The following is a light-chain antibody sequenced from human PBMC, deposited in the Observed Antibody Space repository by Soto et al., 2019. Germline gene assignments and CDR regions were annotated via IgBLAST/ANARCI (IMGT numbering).Light chain of an antibody. Sequence: ILRTQSPSSLSAFVGDRVTITCRASQDIGNFLAWYQQKPGKVPKLLIYAASTLQSGVPSRFSGSGYGTDFTLTITTLQPEDVGIYYCQQCHATPLTFGQGTRLEIK. CDR2: AAS. V-gene: IGKV1-27*01. J-gene: IGKJ5*01. CDR1: QDIGNF. CDR3: QQCHATPLT.